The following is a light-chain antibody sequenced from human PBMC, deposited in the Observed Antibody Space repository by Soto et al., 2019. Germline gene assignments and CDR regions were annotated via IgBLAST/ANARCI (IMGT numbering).Light chain of an antibody. Sequence: QSALTQPPSASGSPGQSVTIPCTGTSSDVGGYNFVSWYQQHPGKAPKLMIYEVNKRPSGVPDRFSGSKSGNTASLTVSGLQAEDEADYYCSSHAGSINVIFGGGTKVTVL. V-gene: IGLV2-8*01. CDR1: SSDVGGYNF. CDR3: SSHAGSINVI. CDR2: EVN. J-gene: IGLJ2*01.